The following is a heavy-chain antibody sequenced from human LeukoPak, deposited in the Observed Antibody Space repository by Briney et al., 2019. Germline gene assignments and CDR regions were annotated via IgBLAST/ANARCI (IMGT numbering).Heavy chain of an antibody. D-gene: IGHD4-11*01. CDR1: GFTFSNYA. J-gene: IGHJ4*02. CDR3: VDSNYWYPTDY. V-gene: IGHV3-23*01. Sequence: PGGSLRLSCAASGFTFSNYAMRWVRQPPGKGLEWVSSIGRSGDDTYYAGSVKGRFTISRDNSKNTVYLQMSNLRAEDTAVYYCVDSNYWYPTDYWGQGTLVTVSS. CDR2: IGRSGDDT.